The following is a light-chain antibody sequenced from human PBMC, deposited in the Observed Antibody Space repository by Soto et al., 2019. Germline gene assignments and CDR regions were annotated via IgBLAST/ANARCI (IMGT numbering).Light chain of an antibody. Sequence: ELVLSKSPGALSLSPGERATLSCKTSQSSGSNFLAWYQQRPGQPPRLLIYASVNRATGIPDRFSGSASGTDFTLTINSLEPEDFAVYYCQQRSNWPPKITFGQGTRLAIK. CDR2: ASV. CDR1: QSSGSNF. CDR3: QQRSNWPPKIT. J-gene: IGKJ5*01. V-gene: IGKV3D-20*02.